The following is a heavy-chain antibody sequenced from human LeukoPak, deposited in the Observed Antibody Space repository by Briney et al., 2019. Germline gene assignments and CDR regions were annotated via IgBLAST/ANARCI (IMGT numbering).Heavy chain of an antibody. CDR3: TRDFPRGYSYGYYFDY. CDR2: IRGKAYGGTT. Sequence: GSLRLSCAASGFTFSSYAMSWFRQAPGKGLEWVGFIRGKAYGGTTEYAASVKGRFTISRDDSKSIAYLQMNSLKTEDTAVYYCTRDFPRGYSYGYYFDYWGQGTLVTVSS. J-gene: IGHJ4*02. V-gene: IGHV3-49*03. D-gene: IGHD5-18*01. CDR1: GFTFSSYA.